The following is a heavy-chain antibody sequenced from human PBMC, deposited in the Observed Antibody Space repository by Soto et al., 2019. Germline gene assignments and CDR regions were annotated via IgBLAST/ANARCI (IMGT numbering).Heavy chain of an antibody. CDR3: VSQVPGIGNYCDY. D-gene: IGHD1-26*01. V-gene: IGHV4-39*01. CDR1: GGSCGITNYY. CDR2: VYYSGIT. Sequence: QLQVQESGPGLVKASETLSLTCPVSGGSCGITNYYWGWIRQPTGKGMEWIGSVYYSGITYYNPSLKSRVNISLDTSKKQFSLKLSSVTAADKAVYYCVSQVPGIGNYCDYWGHGALVTVFS. J-gene: IGHJ4*01.